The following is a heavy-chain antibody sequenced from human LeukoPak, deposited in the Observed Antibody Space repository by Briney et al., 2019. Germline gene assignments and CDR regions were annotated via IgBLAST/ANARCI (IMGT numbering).Heavy chain of an antibody. J-gene: IGHJ3*02. V-gene: IGHV1-2*02. Sequence: ASVKVSCKASGYTFTGYYMHWVRQAPGQGLEWMGWINPNSGGTNYAQKFQGRVTMTRDTSISTAYMELSRLRSDDTAVYYCARERYYDFWSGRDAFDIWGQGTKVTVSS. CDR2: INPNSGGT. CDR1: GYTFTGYY. CDR3: ARERYYDFWSGRDAFDI. D-gene: IGHD3-3*01.